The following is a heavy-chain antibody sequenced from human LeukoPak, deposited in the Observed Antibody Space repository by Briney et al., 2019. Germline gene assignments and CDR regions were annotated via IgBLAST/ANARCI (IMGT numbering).Heavy chain of an antibody. CDR1: GFTFDDYA. V-gene: IGHV3-20*04. Sequence: GGSLRLSCEASGFTFDDYAMGGVRQVPGKGLEWVSSINRNGDNTDYADSVKGRFTISRDNAKNSHFLQMNSLRVEDTAFYYCARGFRNGPFDCWGQGTLVTVSS. CDR3: ARGFRNGPFDC. D-gene: IGHD2-8*01. CDR2: INRNGDNT. J-gene: IGHJ4*02.